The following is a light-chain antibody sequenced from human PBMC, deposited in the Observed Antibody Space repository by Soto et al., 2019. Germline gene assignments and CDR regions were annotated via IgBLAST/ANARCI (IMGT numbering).Light chain of an antibody. CDR2: GTS. CDR3: QQYGGSPQT. V-gene: IGKV3-20*01. J-gene: IGKJ5*01. Sequence: EIVLTQSPVTLSLSPGERATLSCRASQGLRSSSLVWYQQKPGQAPNLLIYGTSSRATGIPDRFSGSGSGTDFTLTISRLEPEDSAVYFCQQYGGSPQTFGQGTRLEIK. CDR1: QGLRSSS.